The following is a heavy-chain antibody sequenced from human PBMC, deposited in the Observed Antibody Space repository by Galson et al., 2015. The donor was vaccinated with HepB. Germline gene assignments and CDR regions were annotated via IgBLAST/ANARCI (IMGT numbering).Heavy chain of an antibody. J-gene: IGHJ4*02. D-gene: IGHD3-22*01. CDR2: FDPEDGET. V-gene: IGHV1-24*01. CDR1: GYTLTELS. Sequence: SVKVSCKVSGYTLTELSMHWVRQAPGKGLEWVGGFDPEDGETIYAQKFQGRVTMTEDTSTDTAYMELSSLRSEDTAVYYCATDSPYDSSGYYYDYWGQGTLVTVSS. CDR3: ATDSPYDSSGYYYDY.